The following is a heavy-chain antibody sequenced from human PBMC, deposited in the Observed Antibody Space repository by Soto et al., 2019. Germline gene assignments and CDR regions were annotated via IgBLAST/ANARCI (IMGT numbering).Heavy chain of an antibody. J-gene: IGHJ6*02. D-gene: IGHD5-18*01. CDR1: GGSISSSSYY. Sequence: SETLSLTCTVSGGSISSSSYYWGWIRRPPGKGLEWIGSIYYSGSTYYNPSLKSRVTISVDTSKNQCSLQLSSVTAADTAVYYCAIRWIPLWPSGAYYGMDVWGQGTTVTVSS. CDR3: AIRWIPLWPSGAYYGMDV. V-gene: IGHV4-39*01. CDR2: IYYSGST.